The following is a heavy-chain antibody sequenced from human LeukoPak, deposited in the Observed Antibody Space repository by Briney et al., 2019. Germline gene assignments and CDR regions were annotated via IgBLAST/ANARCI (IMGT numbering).Heavy chain of an antibody. J-gene: IGHJ6*02. D-gene: IGHD3-9*01. CDR1: GFTFSGYW. CDR2: IKQDGSDK. Sequence: GGSQRLSCAASGFTFSGYWMNWVRQAPGKGLEWVANIKQDGSDKHYVDSVKGRFTISRDNAKNSLYLQMNSLRAEDTAVYYCARVANITTFGMDVWGQGTTVTVSS. CDR3: ARVANITTFGMDV. V-gene: IGHV3-7*02.